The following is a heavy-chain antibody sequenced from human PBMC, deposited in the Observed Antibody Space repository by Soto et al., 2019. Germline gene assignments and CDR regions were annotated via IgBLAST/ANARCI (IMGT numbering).Heavy chain of an antibody. Sequence: PSETLSLTCAVYGGSFSGYYWSWIRQPPGRGLEWIGEINHSGSTNYNPSLKSRVTISVDKSKNQFSLKLSSVTAADTAVYYCARGYSGSYSNYYYYYMDVWGKGTTVTVSS. V-gene: IGHV4-34*01. CDR1: GGSFSGYY. J-gene: IGHJ6*03. CDR2: INHSGST. CDR3: ARGYSGSYSNYYYYYMDV. D-gene: IGHD3-10*01.